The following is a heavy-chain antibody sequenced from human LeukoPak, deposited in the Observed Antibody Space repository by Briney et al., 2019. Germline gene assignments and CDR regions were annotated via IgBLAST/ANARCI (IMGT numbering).Heavy chain of an antibody. Sequence: TTGGSLRLSCAASGFTFSSYSMNWVRQAPGKGLEWVSSISSSSSYIYYADSVKGRFTISRDNAKNSLYLQMNSLRAEDTAVYYCARGRGYSYGHGFDYWDQGTLVTVSS. J-gene: IGHJ4*02. CDR1: GFTFSSYS. D-gene: IGHD5-18*01. V-gene: IGHV3-21*01. CDR3: ARGRGYSYGHGFDY. CDR2: ISSSSSYI.